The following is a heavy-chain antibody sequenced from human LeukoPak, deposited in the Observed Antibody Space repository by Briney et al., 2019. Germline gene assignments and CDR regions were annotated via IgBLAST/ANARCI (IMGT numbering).Heavy chain of an antibody. V-gene: IGHV4-59*01. D-gene: IGHD6-25*01. CDR1: GGSISSYY. J-gene: IGHJ5*02. Sequence: SETLSLTCTVAGGSISSYYWSRIRQPPGKGLEWIGYIYYSGSTNYNPSLKSRVTISVDTSKNQFSLKLSSVTAADTAVYYCARVGGVYNSFDPWGQGTLVTVSS. CDR3: ARVGGVYNSFDP. CDR2: IYYSGST.